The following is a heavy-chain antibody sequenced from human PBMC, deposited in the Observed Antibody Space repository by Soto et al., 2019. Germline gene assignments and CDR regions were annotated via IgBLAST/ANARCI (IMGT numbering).Heavy chain of an antibody. V-gene: IGHV3-23*01. D-gene: IGHD3-3*01. CDR1: GFTFSSYA. J-gene: IGHJ6*02. CDR3: AKDRTIFGVVTYYYGMDV. Sequence: GGSLRLSCAASGFTFSSYAMSWFRQAPGKGLEWVSAISGSGGSTYYADSVKGRFTISRDNSKNTLYLQMNSLRAEDTAVYYCAKDRTIFGVVTYYYGMDVWGQGTTVTVSS. CDR2: ISGSGGST.